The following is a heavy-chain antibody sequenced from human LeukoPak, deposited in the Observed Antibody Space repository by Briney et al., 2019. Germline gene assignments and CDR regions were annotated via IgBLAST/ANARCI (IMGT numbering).Heavy chain of an antibody. J-gene: IGHJ6*02. V-gene: IGHV1-69*04. D-gene: IGHD4-17*01. CDR1: GGTFSSYA. CDR2: IIPILGVA. CDR3: ARDSTVIRHYYYYYGMDV. Sequence: SVKVSCKASGGTFSSYAISWVQQAPGQGLEWMGRIIPILGVANFAQKFQGRVTITADKSTSTAYMELSSLRSEDTAVYYCARDSTVIRHYYYYYGMDVWGQGTTVTVSS.